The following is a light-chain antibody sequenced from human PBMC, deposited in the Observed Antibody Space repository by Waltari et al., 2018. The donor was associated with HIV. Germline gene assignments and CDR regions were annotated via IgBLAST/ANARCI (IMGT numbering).Light chain of an antibody. CDR1: SSDVGGYDS. V-gene: IGLV2-11*01. Sequence: QSALTQPRSVSGSPGQSVTISCTGTSSDVGGYDSVSWYLQHPGKVPKLIIYEVIKRPAWVPGRAAGSKSGNTASLAISGLQAEDAADYFCCSYAGTYTYVLFGGGTKLTVL. CDR2: EVI. CDR3: CSYAGTYTYVL. J-gene: IGLJ3*02.